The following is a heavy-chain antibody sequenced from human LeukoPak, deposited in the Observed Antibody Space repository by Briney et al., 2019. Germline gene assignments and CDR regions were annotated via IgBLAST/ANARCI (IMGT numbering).Heavy chain of an antibody. Sequence: SETLSLTCAVYGGSFSGYYWSWIRRPPGKGLEWIGEINHSGSTNYNPSLKSRVTISVDTSKNQFSLKLSSVTAADTAVYYCAIMTGPFDPWGQGTLVTVSS. V-gene: IGHV4-34*01. CDR1: GGSFSGYY. J-gene: IGHJ5*02. CDR3: AIMTGPFDP. CDR2: INHSGST. D-gene: IGHD3-9*01.